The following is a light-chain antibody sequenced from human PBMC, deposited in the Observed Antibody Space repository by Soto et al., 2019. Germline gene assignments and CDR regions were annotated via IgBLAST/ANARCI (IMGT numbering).Light chain of an antibody. V-gene: IGKV1-5*01. CDR2: AAS. CDR3: HQRQSWPRT. Sequence: DIQMTQSPSTLSASVGDRVTITCRASQSISSWLAWCQQKPGKAPKLLIYAASTLQSGVPSRFSGSGSGTDFTLTISDVQPEDFAVYYCHQRQSWPRTFGQGTKV. CDR1: QSISSW. J-gene: IGKJ1*01.